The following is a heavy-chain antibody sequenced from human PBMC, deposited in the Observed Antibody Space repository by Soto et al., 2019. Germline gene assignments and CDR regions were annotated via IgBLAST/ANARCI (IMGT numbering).Heavy chain of an antibody. CDR2: ISANSGNT. CDR1: GFIFNNYA. V-gene: IGHV1-18*04. D-gene: IGHD3-22*01. CDR3: ATAGNYDSSGRDF. J-gene: IGHJ4*02. Sequence: XSVKVSCKAFGFIFNNYAISWVRQAPGQGLEWMGWISANSGNTNYSQKLQGRVTMTTDTSTSTAYMELRSLRSDDTAVYYCATAGNYDSSGRDFWGQGTLVTVSS.